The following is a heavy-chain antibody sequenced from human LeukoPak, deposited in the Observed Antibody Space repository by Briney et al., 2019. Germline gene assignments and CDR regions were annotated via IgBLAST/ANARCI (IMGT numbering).Heavy chain of an antibody. J-gene: IGHJ4*02. CDR1: GGSISNYY. CDR2: IYYTGNT. CDR3: ARRPILDY. D-gene: IGHD6-6*01. V-gene: IGHV4-59*12. Sequence: SETLSLTCTVSGGSISNYYWNWIRQPPGKGLEWIGYIYYTGNTNYNPSLKSRVTISVDTSKNQFSLKLSSVTAADTAVYYCARRPILDYWGQGTLVTVSS.